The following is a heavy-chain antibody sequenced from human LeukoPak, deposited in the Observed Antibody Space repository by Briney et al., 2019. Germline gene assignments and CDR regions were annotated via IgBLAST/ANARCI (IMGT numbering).Heavy chain of an antibody. D-gene: IGHD6-13*01. CDR1: GSTFSSYA. Sequence: GGSLRLSCAASGSTFSSYAMHRVRQAPGKGLEWVAVISYDGSNKYYADSVKGRFTISRDNSKNTLYLQMNSLRAEDTAVYYCASSSWYYNFDYWGQGTLVTVSS. CDR3: ASSSWYYNFDY. V-gene: IGHV3-30-3*01. CDR2: ISYDGSNK. J-gene: IGHJ4*02.